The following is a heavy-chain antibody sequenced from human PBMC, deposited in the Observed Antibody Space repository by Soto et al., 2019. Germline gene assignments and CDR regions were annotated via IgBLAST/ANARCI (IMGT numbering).Heavy chain of an antibody. J-gene: IGHJ6*02. V-gene: IGHV2-26*01. CDR2: FFSDAER. D-gene: IGHD4-17*01. Sequence: QVTLKESGPVLVQPTETLTLTCSVSGFSLTNGRMGVSWIRQPPGKALEWLAHFFSDAERSYSTSMQRRLNMYKDSSGSQVVLTMTNMAPADTATYYCARMDGDYNYYGLDVWGHGIAVTVSS. CDR1: GFSLTNGRMG. CDR3: ARMDGDYNYYGLDV.